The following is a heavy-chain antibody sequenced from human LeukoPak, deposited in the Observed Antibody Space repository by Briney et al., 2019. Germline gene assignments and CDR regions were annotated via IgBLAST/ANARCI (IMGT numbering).Heavy chain of an antibody. D-gene: IGHD2-2*01. V-gene: IGHV3-23*01. CDR3: AKDHSLGYCTSTSCYGLDY. Sequence: GGCLRLSCVADGLTLSSYAMSWVRHTPGKRMERHSAFSGSGGITYYADSVKGRFTISRDNSKNTLYLQMNSLRAEDTALYYCAKDHSLGYCTSTSCYGLDYWGQGTLVTVSS. CDR1: GLTLSSYA. CDR2: FSGSGGIT. J-gene: IGHJ4*02.